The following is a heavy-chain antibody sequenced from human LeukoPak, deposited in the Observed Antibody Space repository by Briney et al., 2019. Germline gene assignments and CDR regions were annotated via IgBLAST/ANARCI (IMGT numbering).Heavy chain of an antibody. V-gene: IGHV3-48*01. CDR1: GFTFSSYS. CDR3: AGSIVGATIHFDY. Sequence: PGGSLRLSCAASGFTFSSYSMNWVRQAPGKGLEWVSYISSSSSTIYYADSVKGRFTISRDNAKNSLYLQMNSLRAEDTAVYYCAGSIVGATIHFDYWGQGTLVTVSS. D-gene: IGHD1-26*01. J-gene: IGHJ4*02. CDR2: ISSSSSTI.